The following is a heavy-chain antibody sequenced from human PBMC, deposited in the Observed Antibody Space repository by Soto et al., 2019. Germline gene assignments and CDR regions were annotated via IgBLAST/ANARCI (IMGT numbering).Heavy chain of an antibody. V-gene: IGHV3-53*01. CDR1: GFTVSSNY. D-gene: IGHD6-19*01. Sequence: EVQLVESGGGLIQPGGSLRLSCAASGFTVSSNYMSWVRQAPGKGLEWVSVVYSGGSTYYADSVKGGFTISRDNAKNTMYLQVNSLIAEDTAVYYCAVYSSGSNFDYWGQGTLVTVSS. J-gene: IGHJ4*02. CDR3: AVYSSGSNFDY. CDR2: VYSGGST.